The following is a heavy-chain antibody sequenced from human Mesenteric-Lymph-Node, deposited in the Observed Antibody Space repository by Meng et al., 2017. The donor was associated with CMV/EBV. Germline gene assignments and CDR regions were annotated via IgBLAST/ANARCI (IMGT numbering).Heavy chain of an antibody. CDR2: VYYSGSA. CDR1: GFTVSSNY. Sequence: GSLRLSCAASGFTVSSNYMSWVRQPPGKGLEWIGYVYYSGSANYNPSLKSRVTISVDTSKNQFSLKLSSVTAADTAVYYCARGTDIVIGWGQGTLVTVSS. CDR3: ARGTDIVIG. V-gene: IGHV4-59*02. J-gene: IGHJ4*02. D-gene: IGHD3-16*02.